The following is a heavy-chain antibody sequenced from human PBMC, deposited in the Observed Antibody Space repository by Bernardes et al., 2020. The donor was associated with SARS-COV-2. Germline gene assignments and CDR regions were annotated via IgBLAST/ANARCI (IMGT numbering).Heavy chain of an antibody. CDR1: GFTFSAYS. CDR2: ISPSGVGT. D-gene: IGHD6-19*01. V-gene: IGHV3-64D*06. Sequence: GWSLRLSCSASGFTFSAYSMHWVRQAPGKGLEYVSAISPSGVGTYYGDSVKGRFIISRDSSKNTLYLQMSSLRAEDTAVYYCVKALAPAGSYYFDYWGQGTLVTVSS. CDR3: VKALAPAGSYYFDY. J-gene: IGHJ4*02.